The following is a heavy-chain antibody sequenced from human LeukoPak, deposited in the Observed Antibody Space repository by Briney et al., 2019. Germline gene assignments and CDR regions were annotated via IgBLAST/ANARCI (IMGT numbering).Heavy chain of an antibody. CDR3: AREVAVAAFDI. V-gene: IGHV3-74*01. CDR1: GFTFSSYW. Sequence: GGSLRLSCAASGFTFSSYWMHWVRQAPGKGLVWASRINSDGSSTSYADSVKGRFTISRDNAKNTLYLQMNSLRAEDTAVYYCAREVAVAAFDIWGQGTMVTVSS. J-gene: IGHJ3*02. D-gene: IGHD6-19*01. CDR2: INSDGSST.